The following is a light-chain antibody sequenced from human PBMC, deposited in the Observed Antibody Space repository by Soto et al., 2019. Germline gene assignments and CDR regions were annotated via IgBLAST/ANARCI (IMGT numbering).Light chain of an antibody. V-gene: IGKV2-30*01. CDR2: KVS. Sequence: DVVMTQSPLSLPVTLGQPASISCRSSQSLVSSNGNTFLIWFQQRPGQSPRRLIYKVSNRDSAVPDRCTCSGSGTDFTLEISRVEAEDVGVYYCMQATHWPWTFGQVTKVEIK. CDR1: QSLVSSNGNTF. J-gene: IGKJ1*01. CDR3: MQATHWPWT.